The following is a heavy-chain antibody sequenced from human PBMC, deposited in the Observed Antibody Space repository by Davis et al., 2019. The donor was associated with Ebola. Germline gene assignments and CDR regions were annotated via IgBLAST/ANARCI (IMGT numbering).Heavy chain of an antibody. V-gene: IGHV1-69*06. CDR2: IIPIFGTA. CDR1: GGTFSSYA. CDR3: ARDRRGGSGWEPRDWYFDL. Sequence: SVKVSCKASGGTFSSYAISWVRQAPGQGLEWMGGIIPIFGTANYAQKFQGRVTITADKSTSTAYMELSSLRSEDTAVYYCARDRRGGSGWEPRDWYFDLWGRGTLVTVSS. J-gene: IGHJ2*01. D-gene: IGHD6-19*01.